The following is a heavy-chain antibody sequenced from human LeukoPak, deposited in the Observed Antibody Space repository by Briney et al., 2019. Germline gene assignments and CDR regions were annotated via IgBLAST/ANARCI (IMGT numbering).Heavy chain of an antibody. D-gene: IGHD1-1*01. J-gene: IGHJ4*02. V-gene: IGHV3-7*01. CDR3: ARDKPATGGTGSHFDS. CDR1: GFIFSSYW. Sequence: GGSLRLSCAASGFIFSSYWMSWVRQAPGKGLEWVATIKQDRSEKHYVDSVKGRFTISRDNAKNSLYLQMDSLRAEDTAVYYCARDKPATGGTGSHFDSWGQGTLVAVSS. CDR2: IKQDRSEK.